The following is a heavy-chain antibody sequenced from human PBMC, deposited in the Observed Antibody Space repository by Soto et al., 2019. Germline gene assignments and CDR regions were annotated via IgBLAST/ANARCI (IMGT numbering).Heavy chain of an antibody. D-gene: IGHD2-15*01. V-gene: IGHV4-30-4*01. CDR2: IYYSGST. CDR3: AREQVAQPGPYYFDY. Sequence: SETLSLTCTVSGGSISSGDYYWSWIRQPPGKGLEWIGYIYYSGSTYYNPSLKSRVTISVDTSKNQFSLKLSSVTAADTAVYYCAREQVAQPGPYYFDYWGQGTLVTVSS. J-gene: IGHJ4*02. CDR1: GGSISSGDYY.